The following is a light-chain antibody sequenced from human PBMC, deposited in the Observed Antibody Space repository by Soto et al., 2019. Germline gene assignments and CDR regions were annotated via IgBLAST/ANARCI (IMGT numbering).Light chain of an antibody. J-gene: IGKJ1*01. V-gene: IGKV1-5*03. CDR2: KAS. Sequence: DIQMTQSPASLSASVGDRVTITCRASQGISSWLAWYQQKPGKAPEVLIYKASTLQYGVPSRFSGSGSGTEFTLTISRLQPDDFATYYCQQYDSYSTFGQGTKVDIK. CDR1: QGISSW. CDR3: QQYDSYST.